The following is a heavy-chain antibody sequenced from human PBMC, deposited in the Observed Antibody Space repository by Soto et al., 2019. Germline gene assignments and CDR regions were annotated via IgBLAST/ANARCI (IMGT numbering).Heavy chain of an antibody. J-gene: IGHJ5*02. D-gene: IGHD2-21*01. CDR3: GPQWHQDYS. V-gene: IGHV3-11*01. CDR2: ISSGGSTM. CDR1: GFPFSDYY. Sequence: PGGSLRLSCAASGFPFSDYYMSWIRQAPGKGLEWVSYISSGGSTMYYADSVKGRFTISRDNAKNSVYLQMNSLRAEDTAVYYCGPQWHQDYSWGQGTLVTVSS.